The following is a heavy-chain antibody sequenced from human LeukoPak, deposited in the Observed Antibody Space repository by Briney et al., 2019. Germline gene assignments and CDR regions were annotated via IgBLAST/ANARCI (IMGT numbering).Heavy chain of an antibody. Sequence: ASGKVSCKASGYTFTGYYMHWVRQAPGQGLEWMGWINPDIGGTNYAQKFQGRVTMTRDTSISTAYMELSRLRSDDTAVYYCARDDLYSSSSEYYYYYGMDVWGQGTTVTVSS. CDR1: GYTFTGYY. J-gene: IGHJ6*02. CDR2: INPDIGGT. V-gene: IGHV1-2*02. CDR3: ARDDLYSSSSEYYYYYGMDV. D-gene: IGHD6-6*01.